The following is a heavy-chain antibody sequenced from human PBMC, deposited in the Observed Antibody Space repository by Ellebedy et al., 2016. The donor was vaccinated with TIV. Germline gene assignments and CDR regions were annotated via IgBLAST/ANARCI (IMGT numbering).Heavy chain of an antibody. J-gene: IGHJ4*02. Sequence: GESLKISCAASGFTFNNYAMSWVRQAPGKGLEWVSPISHTGSRTYYANSVEGRFIISRDNSKRTLYLEMNSLRAEDTAVYYCAKGRGGGSDSSAPRYYFDSWGLGTLVTVSS. V-gene: IGHV3-23*01. CDR2: ISHTGSRT. D-gene: IGHD6-19*01. CDR3: AKGRGGGSDSSAPRYYFDS. CDR1: GFTFNNYA.